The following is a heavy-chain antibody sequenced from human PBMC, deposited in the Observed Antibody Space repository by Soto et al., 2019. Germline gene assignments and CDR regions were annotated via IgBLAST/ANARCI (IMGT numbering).Heavy chain of an antibody. D-gene: IGHD3-16*02. CDR2: IIPILGIA. V-gene: IGHV1-69*02. J-gene: IGHJ2*01. Sequence: QVQLVQSGAEVKKPGSSVKVSCKASGGTFSSYTISWVRQAPGQGLEWMGRIIPILGIANYAQKFQGRVTITSENAQSTAYMELGSVRSEDKAEYHSLHDAPAAGRRSYRWFKIWGR. CDR3: LHDAPAAGRRSYRWFKI. CDR1: GGTFSSYT.